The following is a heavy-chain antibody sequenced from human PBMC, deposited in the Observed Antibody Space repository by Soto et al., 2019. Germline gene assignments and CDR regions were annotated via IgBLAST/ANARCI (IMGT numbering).Heavy chain of an antibody. J-gene: IGHJ5*02. CDR1: GGSISSGGYY. D-gene: IGHD6-19*01. Sequence: SETLSLTCTVSGGSISSGGYYWSWIRQHPGKGLEWIGYIYYSGSTYYNPSLKSRVIISVDTSKNQFSLKLSSVTAADTAVYYCARGGIAVAGRSWFDPWGQETLVTVSS. CDR3: ARGGIAVAGRSWFDP. V-gene: IGHV4-31*03. CDR2: IYYSGST.